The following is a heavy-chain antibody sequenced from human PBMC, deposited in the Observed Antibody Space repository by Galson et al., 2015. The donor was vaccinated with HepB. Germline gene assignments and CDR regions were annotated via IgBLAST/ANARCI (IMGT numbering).Heavy chain of an antibody. Sequence: SVKVSCKASGGTFSSYAISWVRQAPGQGLEWMGCVTAYNGNTNYAQKLQARVTMTTDTSTSTAYMELRNLRSDDTAVYYCERDRSQRGGLENFDYWGQGTLVTVSS. CDR3: ERDRSQRGGLENFDY. D-gene: IGHD3/OR15-3a*01. CDR2: VTAYNGNT. V-gene: IGHV1-18*01. CDR1: GGTFSSYA. J-gene: IGHJ4*02.